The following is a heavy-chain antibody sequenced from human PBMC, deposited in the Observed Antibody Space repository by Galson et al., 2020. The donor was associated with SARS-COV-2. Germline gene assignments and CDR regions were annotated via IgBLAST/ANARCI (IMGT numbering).Heavy chain of an antibody. CDR3: ARQPLWELLPCFDY. CDR2: ISYDGSNK. J-gene: IGHJ4*02. Sequence: GESLKISCAASGFTFSSYAMHWVRQAPGKGLEWVAVISYDGSNKYYADSVKGRFTISRDNSKHTLYLQMNSLRAEDTAVYYCARQPLWELLPCFDYWGQGTLVTVSS. CDR1: GFTFSSYA. V-gene: IGHV3-30*04. D-gene: IGHD1-26*01.